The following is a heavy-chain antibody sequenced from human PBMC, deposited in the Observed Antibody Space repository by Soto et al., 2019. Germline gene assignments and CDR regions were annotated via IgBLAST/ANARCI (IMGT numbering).Heavy chain of an antibody. CDR2: IKQDGSEK. CDR1: GFTFSSYW. CDR3: ARVRRSCCFLY. D-gene: IGHD6-19*01. V-gene: IGHV3-7*01. J-gene: IGHJ4*02. Sequence: GGSLRLSCAASGFTFSSYWMSWVRQAPGKGLEWVANIKQDGSEKYYVDSVKGRFTISRDNAKNSLYLQMNSLRAEDAAVYDCARVRRSCCFLYWGQGTLVAVSS.